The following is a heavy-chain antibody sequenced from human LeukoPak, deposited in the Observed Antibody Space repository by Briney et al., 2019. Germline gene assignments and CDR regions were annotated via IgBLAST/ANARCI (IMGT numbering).Heavy chain of an antibody. D-gene: IGHD6-6*01. Sequence: SETLSLTCTVSGGSVSSNFWSWIWQPPGKGLECIGYIEDGGNTKYTPSLKGRVTMSPDTSKSQFSRRILSVTAAGPAVSYCARDPAYSISGGYAFDIWGQGTMVTVSS. V-gene: IGHV4-59*02. CDR2: IEDGGNT. CDR3: ARDPAYSISGGYAFDI. J-gene: IGHJ3*02. CDR1: GGSVSSNF.